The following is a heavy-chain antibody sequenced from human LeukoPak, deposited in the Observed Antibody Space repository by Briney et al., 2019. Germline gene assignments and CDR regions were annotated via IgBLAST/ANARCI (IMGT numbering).Heavy chain of an antibody. Sequence: GGSLRLSCAASGFTFSSYWMSWVRQAPGKGXXXVANXKXXXXXKXXXXXVXXRFTISRDNAKNSLYLQMNNLRAEDTALYHCATAVAAGWFDPWGQGTLVTVSS. D-gene: IGHD6-13*01. V-gene: IGHV3-7*01. CDR1: GFTFSSYW. CDR2: XKXXXXXK. J-gene: IGHJ5*02. CDR3: ATAVAAGWFDP.